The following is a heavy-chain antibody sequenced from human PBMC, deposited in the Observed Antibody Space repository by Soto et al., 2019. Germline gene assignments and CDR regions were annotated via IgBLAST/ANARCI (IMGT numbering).Heavy chain of an antibody. Sequence: ASVKVSCKASGYTFTSYAMHWVRQAPGQRLEWMGWINAGNGNTKYSQKFQGRVTITRDTSASTAYMELNSLRSEDTAVYYCARSTTSCYSLCWFDPWGQGTLLTVSS. V-gene: IGHV1-3*01. J-gene: IGHJ5*02. CDR2: INAGNGNT. D-gene: IGHD2-2*02. CDR3: ARSTTSCYSLCWFDP. CDR1: GYTFTSYA.